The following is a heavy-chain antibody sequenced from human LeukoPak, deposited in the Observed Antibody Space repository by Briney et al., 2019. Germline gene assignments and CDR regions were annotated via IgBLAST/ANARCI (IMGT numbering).Heavy chain of an antibody. CDR1: GFTFSNSW. D-gene: IGHD4-11*01. CDR2: IKQDGNEK. Sequence: PGGSLRLSCAASGFTFSNSWMSWVRQAPGKGLEWVANIKQDGNEKHYVDSVKGRFTISRDNAKNSLYLQMNSLRVEDTAVYYCAKTLEKGTTVNHYYYMDVWGKGTTVTVSS. CDR3: AKTLEKGTTVNHYYYMDV. J-gene: IGHJ6*03. V-gene: IGHV3-7*03.